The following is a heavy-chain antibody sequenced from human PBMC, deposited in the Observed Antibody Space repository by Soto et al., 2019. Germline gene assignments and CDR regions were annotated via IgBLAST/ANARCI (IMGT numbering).Heavy chain of an antibody. D-gene: IGHD6-19*01. CDR1: GFNFSSYV. V-gene: IGHV3-33*01. CDR2: IGYDGGNK. J-gene: IGHJ4*02. CDR3: ARDGQWLPRDGLRSSYYFDY. Sequence: QVQLVESGGGVVQPGRSLRLSCAASGFNFSSYVMHWVRQAPGKGLGGVAVIGYDGGNKYYADSVKGRFTISRDNSKNTLYLQMNSLRAEDTAVYYCARDGQWLPRDGLRSSYYFDYWGQGTLVTVSS.